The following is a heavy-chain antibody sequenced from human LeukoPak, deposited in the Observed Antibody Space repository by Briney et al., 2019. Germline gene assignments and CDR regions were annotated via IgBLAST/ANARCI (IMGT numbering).Heavy chain of an antibody. Sequence: GGSLRLSCAASGFTFSSYAMSWVRQAPEKGLEWVSAISGSGGSTYYADSVKGRFTISRDNSKNTLYLQMNSLRAEDTAVYYCAKVSGITGTTGTRFDYWGQGTLVTVSS. J-gene: IGHJ4*02. V-gene: IGHV3-23*01. D-gene: IGHD1-7*01. CDR1: GFTFSSYA. CDR2: ISGSGGST. CDR3: AKVSGITGTTGTRFDY.